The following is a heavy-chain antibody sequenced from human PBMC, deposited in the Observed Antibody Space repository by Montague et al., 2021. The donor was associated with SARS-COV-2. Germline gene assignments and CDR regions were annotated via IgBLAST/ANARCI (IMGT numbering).Heavy chain of an antibody. J-gene: IGHJ4*02. CDR3: ARGLFGVQPGF. V-gene: IGHV4-34*01. Sequence: SETLSLTCAVYDGSFTDYSWTWIRQPPGKGLEWIGEINHRGSTNYNPSLKSRVTISVDTSKNQFSLKMTSVTAADTAVYYCARGLFGVQPGFWGQGTLVTVSS. D-gene: IGHD3-3*01. CDR2: INHRGST. CDR1: DGSFTDYS.